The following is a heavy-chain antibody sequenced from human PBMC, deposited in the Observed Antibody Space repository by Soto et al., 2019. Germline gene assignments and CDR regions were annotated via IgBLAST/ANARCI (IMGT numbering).Heavy chain of an antibody. CDR2: IYWDDDK. D-gene: IGHD6-6*01. CDR3: AHSRYSRSSFDY. CDR1: GFSLTSNDVG. Sequence: ASCPTLVNPTQTLTLTCTFSGFSLTSNDVGVGWIRQPPGKALEWLALIYWDDDKRYSPSLKSRLTITKDTSKNQVVLRMTNMDPVDTATYYCAHSRYSRSSFDYWGQGTMVTVYS. V-gene: IGHV2-5*02. J-gene: IGHJ4*02.